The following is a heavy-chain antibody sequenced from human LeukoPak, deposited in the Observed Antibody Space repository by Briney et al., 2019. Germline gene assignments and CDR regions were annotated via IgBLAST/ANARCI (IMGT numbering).Heavy chain of an antibody. CDR2: ISWNSGSI. CDR1: GFTFDDYA. V-gene: IGHV3-9*03. D-gene: IGHD5-12*01. CDR3: AKAVVATTTSAFDI. Sequence: PGGSLTLSCAASGFTFDDYAMHWVRQAPGKGLEWGSVISWNSGSIDYADSVKGRFTISRDNAKNPLYLQMNSLRAEDMALYYCAKAVVATTTSAFDIWGQGTMVTVSS. J-gene: IGHJ3*02.